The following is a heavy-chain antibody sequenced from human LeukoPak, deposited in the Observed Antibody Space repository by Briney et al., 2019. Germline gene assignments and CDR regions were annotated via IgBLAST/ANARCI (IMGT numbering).Heavy chain of an antibody. Sequence: SETLSLTCTVSGGSISSYYWSWIRQPPGKGLEWIGYIYYSGSTNYNPSLKSRVTISVDTSKNQFSLKLSSVTAADTAVYYCARYYSSGWQRCYYYYYGMDVWGQGTTVTVSS. CDR2: IYYSGST. V-gene: IGHV4-59*01. CDR3: ARYYSSGWQRCYYYYYGMDV. D-gene: IGHD6-19*01. J-gene: IGHJ6*02. CDR1: GGSISSYY.